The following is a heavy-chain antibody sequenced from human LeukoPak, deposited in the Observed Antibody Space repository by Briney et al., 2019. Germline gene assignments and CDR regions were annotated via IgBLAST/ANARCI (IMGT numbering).Heavy chain of an antibody. J-gene: IGHJ4*02. Sequence: SVTVSCKASGGTFSSYAISWVRQAPGQGLEWMGGIIPIFGTANYAQKFQGRVTITADESTSTAYMELSSLRSEDTAVYYCASHKTWELPAYWGQGTLVTVSS. D-gene: IGHD1-26*01. V-gene: IGHV1-69*13. CDR2: IIPIFGTA. CDR3: ASHKTWELPAY. CDR1: GGTFSSYA.